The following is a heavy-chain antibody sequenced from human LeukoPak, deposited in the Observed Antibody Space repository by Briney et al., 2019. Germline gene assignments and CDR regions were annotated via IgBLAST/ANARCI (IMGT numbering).Heavy chain of an antibody. CDR2: ILYDGR. J-gene: IGHJ4*02. V-gene: IGHV3-30*02. Sequence: GGSLRLSCVVSGFSFNTYWMTWVRQAPGKGLEWVAFILYDGRYYADSVKGRFTISRDNSKNTLYLQMNSLRAEDTAVYCCAKDKGGREFYLDYWGQGTLVTVSS. CDR1: GFSFNTYW. CDR3: AKDKGGREFYLDY. D-gene: IGHD3-10*01.